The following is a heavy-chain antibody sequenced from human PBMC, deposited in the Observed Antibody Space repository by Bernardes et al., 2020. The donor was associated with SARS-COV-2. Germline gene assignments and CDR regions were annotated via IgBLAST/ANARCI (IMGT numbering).Heavy chain of an antibody. CDR2: ISSSDNTI. Sequence: GGSLRLSCAASGFTFSNYEVNWVRQAPGKGLEWVSYISSSDNTIYYADSVKGRFTISRGNAKNSLYLQMNSLRAEDTAVYYCARGRNSKLLVRGGTSWFDPWGQGTLVIVSS. J-gene: IGHJ5*02. CDR1: GFTFSNYE. D-gene: IGHD2-15*01. CDR3: ARGRNSKLLVRGGTSWFDP. V-gene: IGHV3-48*03.